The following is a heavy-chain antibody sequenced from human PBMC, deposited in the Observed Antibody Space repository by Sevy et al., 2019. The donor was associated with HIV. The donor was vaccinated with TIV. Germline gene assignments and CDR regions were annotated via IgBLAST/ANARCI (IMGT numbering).Heavy chain of an antibody. CDR2: LSFGCGEI. J-gene: IGHJ4*02. V-gene: IGHV3-23*01. CDR3: AREGCTKPHDY. D-gene: IGHD2-8*01. CDR1: GFTFSKYS. Sequence: GGSLRLSCAASGFTFSKYSMSWVRQPPGKGLEWISTLSFGCGEINYADSVKGGFTISRDNSKSSVHLQMNNLRPEDTAVYYCAREGCTKPHDYWGQGTLVTVSS.